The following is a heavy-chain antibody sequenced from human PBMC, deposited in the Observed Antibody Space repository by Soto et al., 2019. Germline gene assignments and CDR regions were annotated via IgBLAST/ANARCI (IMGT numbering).Heavy chain of an antibody. J-gene: IGHJ4*02. CDR1: GFTFSNAW. CDR3: TTFYYYDSSGYYADFDY. Sequence: VGSLRLSCAASGFTFSNAWMSWVRQAPGKGLEWVGRIKSKTDGGTTDYAAPVKGRFTISRGDSKNTLYLQMNSLKTEDTAVYYCTTFYYYDSSGYYADFDYWGQGTLVTVSS. CDR2: IKSKTDGGTT. D-gene: IGHD3-22*01. V-gene: IGHV3-15*01.